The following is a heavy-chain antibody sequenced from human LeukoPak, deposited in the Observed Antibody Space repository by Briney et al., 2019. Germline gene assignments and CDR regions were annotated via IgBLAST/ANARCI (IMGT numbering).Heavy chain of an antibody. Sequence: SETLSLTCAVYGGSFSGYYWSWIRQPPGKGLEWIGEINHSGSTNYNPSLKSRVTISVDPSKNQFSLKLSSVTAADTAVYYCARVTARYCSSTSCPPGGDYWGQGTLVTVSS. V-gene: IGHV4-34*01. D-gene: IGHD2-2*01. J-gene: IGHJ4*02. CDR3: ARVTARYCSSTSCPPGGDY. CDR1: GGSFSGYY. CDR2: INHSGST.